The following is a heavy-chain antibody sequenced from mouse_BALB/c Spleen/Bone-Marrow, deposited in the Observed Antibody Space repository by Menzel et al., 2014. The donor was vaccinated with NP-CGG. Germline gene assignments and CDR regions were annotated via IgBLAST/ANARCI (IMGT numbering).Heavy chain of an antibody. Sequence: VQLKESGAELVKPGASVKLSCTASGFNIKDTYMDWVKRRPEQGLEWIGRIDPANGDTNYDPKFQGKATITADTSSNTAYLHFNSLTSEDTAVYYCANGSYWYFDVWGAGTTVTVSS. CDR2: IDPANGDT. V-gene: IGHV14-3*02. CDR1: GFNIKDTY. J-gene: IGHJ1*01. CDR3: ANGSYWYFDV. D-gene: IGHD1-2*01.